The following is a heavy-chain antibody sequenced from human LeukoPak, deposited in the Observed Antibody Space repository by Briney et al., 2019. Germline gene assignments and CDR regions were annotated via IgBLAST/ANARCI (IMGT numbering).Heavy chain of an antibody. Sequence: GRSLRPSCAASGFTFSSYGMHWVRQAPGKGLEWVAVIWYDGSNKYYADSVKGRFTISRDNSKNTLYLQMNSLRAEDTAVYYCARVRYCSGGSCYQNGAFDIWGQGTMVTVSS. V-gene: IGHV3-33*01. CDR3: ARVRYCSGGSCYQNGAFDI. J-gene: IGHJ3*02. CDR1: GFTFSSYG. CDR2: IWYDGSNK. D-gene: IGHD2-15*01.